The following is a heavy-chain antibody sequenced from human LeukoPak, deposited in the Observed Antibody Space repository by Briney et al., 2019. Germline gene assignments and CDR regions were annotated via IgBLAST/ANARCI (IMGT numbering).Heavy chain of an antibody. CDR2: IYNSGRS. V-gene: IGHV4-59*01. D-gene: IGHD2-8*02. Sequence: SETLSLTCSVSGGSISSGYWSWIPQPPGKGLEWIAYIYNSGRSNYNPSLKSRVTISLDTSKNQFSLKLSSVTAADTAVYYCAGGSGASWFDPWGQGTLVTVSS. J-gene: IGHJ5*02. CDR3: AGGSGASWFDP. CDR1: GGSISSGY.